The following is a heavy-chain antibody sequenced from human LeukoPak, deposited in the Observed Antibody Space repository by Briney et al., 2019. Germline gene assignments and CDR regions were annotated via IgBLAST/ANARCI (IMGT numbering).Heavy chain of an antibody. V-gene: IGHV3-23*01. J-gene: IGHJ4*02. CDR3: AKGEYSNSWYRGVDF. D-gene: IGHD6-13*01. CDR2: ISGSGGST. Sequence: GGSLRLSCAASGFTFSSYAMTWVRQAPGKGLEWVSAISGSGGSTYYADSVKGRFSISRGNSKDTLYLQMNSLRAEDTAVYYCAKGEYSNSWYRGVDFWGQGTLVTVSS. CDR1: GFTFSSYA.